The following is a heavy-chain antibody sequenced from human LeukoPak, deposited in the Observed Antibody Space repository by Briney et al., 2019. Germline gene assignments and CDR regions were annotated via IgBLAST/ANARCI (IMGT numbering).Heavy chain of an antibody. CDR2: IYHSGST. Sequence: PSETLSLTCTLSGGSISTYYWSWIRQPPGKGLEWIGYIYHSGSTNYNPSLKSRVTISVDTSKNQFSLKLSSVTAADTAVYYCARQPPRDYQWTFDYWGQGVLVTVSS. V-gene: IGHV4-59*01. CDR1: GGSISTYY. CDR3: ARQPPRDYQWTFDY. D-gene: IGHD4/OR15-4a*01. J-gene: IGHJ4*02.